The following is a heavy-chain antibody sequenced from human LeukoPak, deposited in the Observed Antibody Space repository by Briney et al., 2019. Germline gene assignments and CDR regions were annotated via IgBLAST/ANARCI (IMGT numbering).Heavy chain of an antibody. V-gene: IGHV4-31*03. CDR2: IYYSGST. D-gene: IGHD3-10*01. CDR3: ARRRFGDPGADP. Sequence: PSETLSLTCTVSGGSISSGGYYWSWIRQHPGKGLEWIGYIYYSGSTYYNLSLKSRVTISVDTSKNQFSLKLSSVTAADTAVYYCARRRFGDPGADPWGQGTLVTVSS. J-gene: IGHJ5*02. CDR1: GGSISSGGYY.